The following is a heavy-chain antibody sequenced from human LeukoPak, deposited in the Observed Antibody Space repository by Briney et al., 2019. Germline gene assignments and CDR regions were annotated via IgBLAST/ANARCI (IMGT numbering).Heavy chain of an antibody. CDR3: ARDWGAAGLWDY. CDR2: IKEDGSEK. J-gene: IGHJ4*02. CDR1: GFTFSNYW. D-gene: IGHD6-13*01. V-gene: IGHV3-7*05. Sequence: GGSLRLSCASSGFTFSNYWMSWVRQAPGKGLEWVANIKEDGSEKDYVDSVKGRFTISRDNAKNSLYLKMNSLRAEDTAIYYCARDWGAAGLWDYWGQGTLVTVSS.